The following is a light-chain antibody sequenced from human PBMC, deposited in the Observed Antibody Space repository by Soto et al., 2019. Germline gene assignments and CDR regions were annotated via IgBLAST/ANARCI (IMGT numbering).Light chain of an antibody. V-gene: IGKV1-27*01. CDR3: QKYNGAPFT. J-gene: IGKJ3*01. CDR2: AAS. CDR1: QGIANY. Sequence: DIQMTQSPSSLSASVGDRVTITCRASQGIANYLAWYQQKPGKVPKLLIYAASTLEPGVPSRFSGSGFGTDFTLSISSLPPEDVATYYCQKYNGAPFTFGPGTKVDIK.